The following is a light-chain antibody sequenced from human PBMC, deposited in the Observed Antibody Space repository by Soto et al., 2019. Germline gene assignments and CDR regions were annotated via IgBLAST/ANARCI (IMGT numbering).Light chain of an antibody. Sequence: IVMTQSPATLSVSPGERATLSCRASQSVSSNLAWYQQKPGQAPRLLIYGASTRATGIPARFSGSGSGTGFTLTISSLQSEDFAVYYCQQYNNWPPGTFGQGTKVDIK. CDR1: QSVSSN. CDR2: GAS. CDR3: QQYNNWPPGT. J-gene: IGKJ1*01. V-gene: IGKV3-15*01.